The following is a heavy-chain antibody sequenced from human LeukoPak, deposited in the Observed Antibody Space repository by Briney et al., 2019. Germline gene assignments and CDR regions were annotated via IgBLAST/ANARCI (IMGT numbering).Heavy chain of an antibody. CDR1: GFTFSSYG. V-gene: IGHV3-30*18. CDR2: ISYDGSNK. CDR3: AKDGIAVAGTLGY. Sequence: PGGSLRLSCAASGFTFSSYGMHWVRQAPGKGLEWVAVISYDGSNKYYADSVKGRFTISRDNSKNTLYLQMNSLRAEDTAVYYCAKDGIAVAGTLGYWGQGTLVTVSS. D-gene: IGHD6-19*01. J-gene: IGHJ4*02.